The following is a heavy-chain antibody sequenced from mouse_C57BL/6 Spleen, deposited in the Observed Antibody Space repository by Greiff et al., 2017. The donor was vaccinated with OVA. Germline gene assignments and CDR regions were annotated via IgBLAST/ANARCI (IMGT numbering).Heavy chain of an antibody. Sequence: VQLQQPGTELVKPGASVKLSCKASGYTFTSYWMHWVKQRPGQGLEWIGNINPSNGGTNYNEKFKSKATLTVDKSSSTAYMQLSSLTSEDSAVYYGARNEIYYDYDWYFDDWGKGTTVTVSS. CDR1: GYTFTSYW. V-gene: IGHV1-53*01. CDR2: INPSNGGT. J-gene: IGHJ1*03. D-gene: IGHD2-4*01. CDR3: ARNEIYYDYDWYFDD.